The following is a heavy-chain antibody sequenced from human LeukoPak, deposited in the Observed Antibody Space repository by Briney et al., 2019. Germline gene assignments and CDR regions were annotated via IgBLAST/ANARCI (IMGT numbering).Heavy chain of an antibody. Sequence: GGSLRLSCAGSGFTFSRHWMHWVRQAPGKGLVWVSRINSDGSSTRYADSVKGRFTISRDNAKNTLYLQMDSLRAEDTAVYYCGRELDWLPTLDYWGQGTLVTVSS. CDR1: GFTFSRHW. V-gene: IGHV3-74*01. J-gene: IGHJ4*02. CDR2: INSDGSST. D-gene: IGHD3-9*01. CDR3: GRELDWLPTLDY.